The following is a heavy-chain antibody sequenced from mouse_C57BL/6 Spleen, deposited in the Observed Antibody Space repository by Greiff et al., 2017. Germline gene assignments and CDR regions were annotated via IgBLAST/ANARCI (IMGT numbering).Heavy chain of an antibody. CDR2: INYDGSST. CDR3: ARGGNYYFDY. CDR1: GFTFSDYY. Sequence: EVHLVESAGGLVQPGSSMKLSCTASGFTFSDYYMAWVRQVPEKGLEWVANINYDGSSTYYLDSLKSRFIISRDNAKNILYLQMSSLKSEDTATYYCARGGNYYFDYWGQGTTLTVSS. V-gene: IGHV5-16*01. J-gene: IGHJ2*01.